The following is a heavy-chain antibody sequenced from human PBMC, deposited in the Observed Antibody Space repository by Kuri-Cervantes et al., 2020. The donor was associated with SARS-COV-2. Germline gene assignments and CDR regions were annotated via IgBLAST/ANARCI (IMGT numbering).Heavy chain of an antibody. D-gene: IGHD1-14*01. Sequence: ETLSLTCAASGFTFSSYAMSWVRQAPGKGLEWVSAISGSGGSTYYADFVKGRFTISRDNSKNTLYLQMNSLRAEDTAVYYCARDRKRTLFGDFDYWGQGLLVTVSS. CDR1: GFTFSSYA. CDR3: ARDRKRTLFGDFDY. CDR2: ISGSGGST. V-gene: IGHV3-23*01. J-gene: IGHJ4*02.